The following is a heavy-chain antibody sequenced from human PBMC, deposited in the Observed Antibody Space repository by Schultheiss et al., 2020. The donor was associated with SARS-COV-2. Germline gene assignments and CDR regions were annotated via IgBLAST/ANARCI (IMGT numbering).Heavy chain of an antibody. CDR2: IYHSGST. Sequence: SETLSLTCAVSGYSISSTNWWSWVRQPPGKGLEWIGEIYHSGSTNYNPSLKSRVTISVDTSKNQFSLKLSSVTAADTAVYYCARVRNYYYGMDVWGQGTTVTVSS. CDR1: GYSISSTNW. D-gene: IGHD2-21*01. V-gene: IGHV4-4*02. CDR3: ARVRNYYYGMDV. J-gene: IGHJ6*02.